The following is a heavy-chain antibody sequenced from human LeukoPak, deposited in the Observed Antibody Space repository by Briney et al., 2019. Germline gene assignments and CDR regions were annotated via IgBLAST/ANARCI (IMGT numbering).Heavy chain of an antibody. J-gene: IGHJ4*02. Sequence: PGGSLRLSCAASGFSFSTYSMNWVREAPGKGLEWVSYISSSSSTIYYADSVKGRFTISRDNAKNSLYLQMNGLRDEDKAVYYCARADGYNIEYWGQGTLVTVSS. CDR2: ISSSSSTI. CDR3: ARADGYNIEY. CDR1: GFSFSTYS. D-gene: IGHD5-24*01. V-gene: IGHV3-48*02.